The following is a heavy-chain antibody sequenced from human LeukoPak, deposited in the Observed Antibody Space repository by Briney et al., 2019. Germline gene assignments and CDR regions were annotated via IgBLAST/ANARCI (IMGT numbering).Heavy chain of an antibody. Sequence: HAGGSLRLSCKASGFTFSDYTMSWVRQAPGKGLEWVSFIRSKAYGGTAEYAASVKGRFPISRDDPKRIAYLQMNSLKTEDTAVYYCTRYYYGSGSNSYFYWGQGTLVTVSS. J-gene: IGHJ4*02. CDR1: GFTFSDYT. D-gene: IGHD3-10*01. CDR3: TRYYYGSGSNSYFY. CDR2: IRSKAYGGTA. V-gene: IGHV3-49*04.